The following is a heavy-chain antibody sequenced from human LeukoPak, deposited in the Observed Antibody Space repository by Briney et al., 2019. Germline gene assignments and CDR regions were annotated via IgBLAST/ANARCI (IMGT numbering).Heavy chain of an antibody. Sequence: GGSLTLSCAASGFTLSSYNMKWVSQAPGKGLEWVSSISYRSSDIEYADSVRGRFTISRDNAKQSLFLQMSGLRAEDTAVYYCARDLKNWGQGTLVTVSS. J-gene: IGHJ4*02. CDR2: ISYRSSDI. V-gene: IGHV3-21*01. CDR1: GFTLSSYN. CDR3: ARDLKN.